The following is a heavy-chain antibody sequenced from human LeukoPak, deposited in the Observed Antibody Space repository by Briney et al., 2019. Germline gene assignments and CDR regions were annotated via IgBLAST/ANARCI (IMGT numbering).Heavy chain of an antibody. V-gene: IGHV4-59*01. J-gene: IGHJ6*01. CDR3: ARDEMGDV. CDR2: TYYSGST. D-gene: IGHD2-8*01. Sequence: SETLSLTCTVSGGSISGYYWSWIRQPPGKGLEWIGYTYYSGSTYYNPSLKSRVTISVDTSKNQFSLKLNSVTAADTAAYYCARDEMGDVWGQGTTVTVFS. CDR1: GGSISGYY.